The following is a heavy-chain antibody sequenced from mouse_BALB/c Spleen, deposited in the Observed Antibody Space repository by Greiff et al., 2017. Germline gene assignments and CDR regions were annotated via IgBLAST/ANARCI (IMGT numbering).Heavy chain of an antibody. CDR2: IDPSDSYT. D-gene: IGHD2-4*01. Sequence: VQLQQPGAELVKPGASVKLSCKASGYTFTSYWMHWVKQRPGQGLEWIGEIDPSDSYTNYNQKFKGKATLTVDKSSSTAYMQLSSLTSEDSAVYYCARGRVYYDYDGAMDYWGQGTSVTVSS. CDR3: ARGRVYYDYDGAMDY. V-gene: IGHV1-69*02. CDR1: GYTFTSYW. J-gene: IGHJ4*01.